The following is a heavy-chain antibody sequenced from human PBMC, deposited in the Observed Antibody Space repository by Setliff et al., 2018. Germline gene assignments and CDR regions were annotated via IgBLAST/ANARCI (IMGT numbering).Heavy chain of an antibody. CDR2: IYTSGST. D-gene: IGHD2-2*03. J-gene: IGHJ3*02. CDR3: VRVEAGYCSSTSCYVVGAFDI. V-gene: IGHV4-4*08. CDR1: GGSISSNY. Sequence: PSETLSLTCTVSGGSISSNYWSWVRQPPGKGLEWIGYIYTSGSTNYNPALKSRGTISVDTSRNQFSRKLSPVTAADTAVYYCVRVEAGYCSSTSCYVVGAFDIWGQGTMVTVSS.